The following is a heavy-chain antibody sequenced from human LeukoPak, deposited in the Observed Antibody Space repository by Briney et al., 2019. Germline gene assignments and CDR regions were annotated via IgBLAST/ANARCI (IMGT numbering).Heavy chain of an antibody. CDR2: INPNSGGT. V-gene: IGHV1-2*02. Sequence: GASVKVSCKASGYTFTGYYMHWVRQAPGQGLEWMGWINPNSGGTNYAQKFQGRVTMTRDTSISTAYMELSRLRSDDTAVYYCARASVNYYDSSGYYFVWGRGTLVTVSS. CDR3: ARASVNYYDSSGYYFV. D-gene: IGHD3-22*01. J-gene: IGHJ4*02. CDR1: GYTFTGYY.